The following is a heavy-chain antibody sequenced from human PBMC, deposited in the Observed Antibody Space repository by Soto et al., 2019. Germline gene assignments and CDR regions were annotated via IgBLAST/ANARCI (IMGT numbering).Heavy chain of an antibody. J-gene: IGHJ5*02. D-gene: IGHD4-17*01. Sequence: QVQLVESGGGVVQPGRSLRLSCAASGFTFSSYAMHWVRQAPGKGLEWVAVISYDGSNKYYADSVKGRFTISRDNSKNPLYLQMNSLRAEDTAVYYCARADYGDYVSLWLGRGNWFDPWGQGTLVTVSS. V-gene: IGHV3-30-3*01. CDR1: GFTFSSYA. CDR2: ISYDGSNK. CDR3: ARADYGDYVSLWLGRGNWFDP.